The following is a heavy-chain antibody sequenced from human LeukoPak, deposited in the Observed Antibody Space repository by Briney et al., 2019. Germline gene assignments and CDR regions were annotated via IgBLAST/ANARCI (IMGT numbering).Heavy chain of an antibody. CDR1: GGSFSGYY. CDR2: INHSGST. CDR3: ARATYPNTPYNWFDP. Sequence: SETLSLTCAVYGGSFSGYYWSWIRQPPGKGLEWIGEINHSGSTYYNPSLKSRVTISVDRSKNQFSLKLSSVTAADTAVYYCARATYPNTPYNWFDPWGQGTLVTVSS. V-gene: IGHV4-34*01. D-gene: IGHD4/OR15-4a*01. J-gene: IGHJ5*02.